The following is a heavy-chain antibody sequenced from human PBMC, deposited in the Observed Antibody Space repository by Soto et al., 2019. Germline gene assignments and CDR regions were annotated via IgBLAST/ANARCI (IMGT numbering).Heavy chain of an antibody. D-gene: IGHD2-2*01. J-gene: IGHJ5*02. CDR3: VTQIVVVPAASGGWFDP. Sequence: PSETLSLTCTVSGGSISSSSYYWGWIRQPPGKGLEWIGSIYYSGSTYYNPSLKSRVTISVDTSKNQFSLKLSSVTAADTAVYYCVTQIVVVPAASGGWFDPWGQGTLVTVSS. V-gene: IGHV4-39*01. CDR1: GGSISSSSYY. CDR2: IYYSGST.